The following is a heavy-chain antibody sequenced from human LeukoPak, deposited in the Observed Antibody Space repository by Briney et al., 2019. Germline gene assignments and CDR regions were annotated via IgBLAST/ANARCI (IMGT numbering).Heavy chain of an antibody. CDR3: ARADLGAFDI. Sequence: GGSLRLSCAASGFTFSSYAMHWVRQAPGKGLEWVAVISYDGSNKYYADSVKGRFTISRDNSKNTLYLQMNSLRAEDTAVYYCARADLGAFDIWGQGTMVTVSS. V-gene: IGHV3-30*04. CDR2: ISYDGSNK. CDR1: GFTFSSYA. J-gene: IGHJ3*02.